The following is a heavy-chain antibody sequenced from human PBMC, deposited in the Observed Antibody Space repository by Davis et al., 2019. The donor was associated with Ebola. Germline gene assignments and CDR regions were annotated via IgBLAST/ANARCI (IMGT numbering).Heavy chain of an antibody. D-gene: IGHD4-11*01. CDR2: FDPEDGET. J-gene: IGHJ4*02. CDR3: ASTYY. CDR1: GYNLTELS. V-gene: IGHV1-24*01. Sequence: ASVKVSCKVSGYNLTELSIHWVRQAPGKGLEWMGGFDPEDGETIYAQKFQDRFTMTEDKSTNTAYMELSSLRSEDTAIYYCASTYYWGQGTLVTVSS.